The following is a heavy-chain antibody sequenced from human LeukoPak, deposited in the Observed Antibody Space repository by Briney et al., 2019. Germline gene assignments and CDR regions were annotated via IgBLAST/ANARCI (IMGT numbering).Heavy chain of an antibody. Sequence: GASVKVSCKASGYTFTGYYMHWARQAPGQGLEWMGWINPNSGGTNYAQKFQGRVTMTRDTSISTAYMELSRLRSDDTAVYYCARDPAPIWFGELFRYDYWGQGTLVTVSS. CDR1: GYTFTGYY. D-gene: IGHD3-10*01. CDR2: INPNSGGT. V-gene: IGHV1-2*02. CDR3: ARDPAPIWFGELFRYDY. J-gene: IGHJ4*02.